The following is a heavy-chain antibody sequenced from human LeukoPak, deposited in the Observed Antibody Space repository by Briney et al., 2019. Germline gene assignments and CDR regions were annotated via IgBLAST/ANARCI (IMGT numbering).Heavy chain of an antibody. CDR3: AKVNYLDELGAFDI. Sequence: PGGSLRLSCAASGFTFSSYGMHWVRQAPGKGLEWVAFIRYDGSNKYYADSVKGRFTISRDNSKNTLYLQMNSLRAEDTAVYYCAKVNYLDELGAFDIWGQGTMVTVSS. CDR1: GFTFSSYG. V-gene: IGHV3-30*02. CDR2: IRYDGSNK. J-gene: IGHJ3*02. D-gene: IGHD4-11*01.